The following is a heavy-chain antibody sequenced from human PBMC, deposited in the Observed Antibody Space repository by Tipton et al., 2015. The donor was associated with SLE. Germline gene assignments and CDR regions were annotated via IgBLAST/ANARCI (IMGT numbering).Heavy chain of an antibody. CDR2: IYFDGKS. CDR3: ARGVAERLGLDF. D-gene: IGHD6-19*01. V-gene: IGHV4-59*01. Sequence: TLSLTCTVSGGSIGPYYWHWIRQSPGKALVWIGYIYFDGKSNGRGNYNPSLKSRVTMSVDPSKMQFSLNLNSVTAADTALYFCARGVAERLGLDFWGQGSLVTVSS. CDR1: GGSIGPYY. J-gene: IGHJ4*02.